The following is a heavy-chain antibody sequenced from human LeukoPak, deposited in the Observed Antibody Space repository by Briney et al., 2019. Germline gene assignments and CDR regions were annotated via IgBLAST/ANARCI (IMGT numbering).Heavy chain of an antibody. Sequence: ASVKVSCKASGYTFIIYYIHWVRQAPGQGREWMGTVNPSGGSTNYAQKLQGRITMTRDTSTSTVYMELSSLRSEDTAVYYCARGKTMGDYWGQGTRVTVSS. CDR1: GYTFIIYY. J-gene: IGHJ4*02. D-gene: IGHD4/OR15-4a*01. CDR3: ARGKTMGDY. V-gene: IGHV1-46*01. CDR2: VNPSGGST.